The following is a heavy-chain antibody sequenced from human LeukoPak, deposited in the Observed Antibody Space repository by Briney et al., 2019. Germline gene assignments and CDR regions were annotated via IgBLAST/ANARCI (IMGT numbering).Heavy chain of an antibody. D-gene: IGHD3-22*01. V-gene: IGHV3-21*01. CDR3: ARDDYYYDSSGYSGDYYYGMDV. CDR1: GFTFSSYS. CDR2: ISSSSSYV. Sequence: GGSLRLSCAASGFTFSSYSMNWVRQAPGKGLEWVSSISSSSSYVYYADSVKGRFTISRDNAKNSLYLQMNSLRAEDTAVYYCARDDYYYDSSGYSGDYYYGMDVWGQGTTVTVSS. J-gene: IGHJ6*02.